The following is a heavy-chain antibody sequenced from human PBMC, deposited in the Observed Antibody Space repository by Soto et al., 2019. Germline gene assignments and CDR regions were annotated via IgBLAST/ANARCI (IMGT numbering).Heavy chain of an antibody. V-gene: IGHV4-31*03. Sequence: SETLSLTCTVSGGSISSGGYYWSWIRQHPGKGLEWIGYIYYSGSTYYNPSLKSRVTISVDTSKNQFSLKLSSVTAADTAVYYCARVRLGSKDSTINWFDPWGQGTLVTVSS. D-gene: IGHD3-16*01. CDR3: ARVRLGSKDSTINWFDP. J-gene: IGHJ5*02. CDR2: IYYSGST. CDR1: GGSISSGGYY.